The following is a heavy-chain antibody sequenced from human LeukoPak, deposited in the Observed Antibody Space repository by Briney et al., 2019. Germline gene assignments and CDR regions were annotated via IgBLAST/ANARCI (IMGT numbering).Heavy chain of an antibody. V-gene: IGHV5-51*01. Sequence: GESLKISCKGSGXNFPKSWIGWVRQMPGKGLEWMAIIYPDDSRTKYSPSFQGQVTISADRSINTAYLQWSSLRASDTAMYYCARPDYFASHDWGQGTLVTVSS. CDR2: IYPDDSRT. CDR3: ARPDYFASHD. J-gene: IGHJ4*02. CDR1: GXNFPKSW. D-gene: IGHD3-10*01.